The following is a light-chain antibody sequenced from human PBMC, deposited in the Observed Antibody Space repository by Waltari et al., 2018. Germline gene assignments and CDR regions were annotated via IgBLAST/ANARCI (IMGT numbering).Light chain of an antibody. CDR3: QQYESLPYT. CDR1: QDISNF. CDR2: DAS. J-gene: IGKJ2*01. V-gene: IGKV1-33*01. Sequence: DIQMTQSPSSVSASVGDRVTLTCQASQDISNFLSWYQHKAGKAPKLLIFDASKMQTGVPYKFGGGGSGTDFTFTIDSLQPEDVATYYCQQYESLPYTFGQGTKVEI.